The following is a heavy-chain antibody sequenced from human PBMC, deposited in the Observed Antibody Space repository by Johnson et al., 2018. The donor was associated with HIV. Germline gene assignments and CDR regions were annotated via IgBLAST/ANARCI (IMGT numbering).Heavy chain of an antibody. V-gene: IGHV3-9*01. CDR2: ISWNSGSI. J-gene: IGHJ3*02. D-gene: IGHD6-13*01. Sequence: VQLVESGGGLVRPGRSLRLSCAASGFTFDDYAMHWVRHAPGKGLEWVLGISWNSGSIGYVDSVKGRFTISRDNANNSPYLQMNSLRAEDTAVYYCARESLPGYSSSNDAFDIWGQGTMVTVSS. CDR3: ARESLPGYSSSNDAFDI. CDR1: GFTFDDYA.